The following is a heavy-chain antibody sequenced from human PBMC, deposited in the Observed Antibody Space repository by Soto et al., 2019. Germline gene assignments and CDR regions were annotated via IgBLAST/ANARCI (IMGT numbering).Heavy chain of an antibody. CDR1: GDSVSSNNAA. J-gene: IGHJ6*02. CDR2: TSYRSKWFN. D-gene: IGHD1-1*01. Sequence: SQTLSLTCAISGDSVSSNNAAWNWIRQSPSRGLEWLGRTSYRSKWFNEYGLSVKGRISFIPDTSKNQFSLNLTSVTPDDTAVYSCARDLLDRSKDYYYLGMDVWGQGTTVTSP. V-gene: IGHV6-1*01. CDR3: ARDLLDRSKDYYYLGMDV.